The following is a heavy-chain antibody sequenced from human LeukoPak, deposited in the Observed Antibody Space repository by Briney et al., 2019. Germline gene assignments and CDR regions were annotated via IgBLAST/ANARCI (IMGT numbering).Heavy chain of an antibody. Sequence: EASVKVSCKASGYTFTGYYMHWMRQAPGQGLERMGWINPNSGGTNYAQKFQGRVTMTRDTSISTAYMELSRLRSDDTAVYYCARTTVTPRLNDAFDIWGQGTMVTVSS. D-gene: IGHD4-17*01. CDR2: INPNSGGT. CDR3: ARTTVTPRLNDAFDI. V-gene: IGHV1-2*02. J-gene: IGHJ3*02. CDR1: GYTFTGYY.